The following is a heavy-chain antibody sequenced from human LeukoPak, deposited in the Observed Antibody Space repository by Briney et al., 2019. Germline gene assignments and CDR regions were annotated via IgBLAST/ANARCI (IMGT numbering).Heavy chain of an antibody. CDR1: GYTFTSYG. D-gene: IGHD2-21*02. Sequence: ASVKVSCKASGYTFTSYGISWVRQAPGKGLEWMGGFDPEDGETIYAQKFQGRVTMTEDTSTDTAYMELSSLRSEDTAVYYCATGTCGGDCIFDYWGQGTLVTVSS. J-gene: IGHJ4*02. V-gene: IGHV1-24*01. CDR2: FDPEDGET. CDR3: ATGTCGGDCIFDY.